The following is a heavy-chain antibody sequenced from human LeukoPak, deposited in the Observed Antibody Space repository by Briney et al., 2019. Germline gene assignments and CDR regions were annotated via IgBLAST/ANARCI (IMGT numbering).Heavy chain of an antibody. CDR1: GYTFSSCG. D-gene: IGHD1-26*01. Sequence: GGSLRLSCAASGYTFSSCGMHWVRQSPGKGLEWVAYIRYDGSDKYYIGSVKGRFTIARDNPKETLYLPMTSLSHDDTAVYFCVKDVRVGASYFDNWGQGALVAVSS. CDR3: VKDVRVGASYFDN. CDR2: IRYDGSDK. J-gene: IGHJ4*02. V-gene: IGHV3-30*02.